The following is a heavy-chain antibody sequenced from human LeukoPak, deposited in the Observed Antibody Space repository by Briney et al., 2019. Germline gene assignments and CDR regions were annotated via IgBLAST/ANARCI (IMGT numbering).Heavy chain of an antibody. D-gene: IGHD3-22*01. CDR1: GFTFSSYA. CDR3: ARDPTYYYDSSGYLRAFDI. Sequence: GGSLRLSCAASGFTFSSYAMHWVRQAPGKGLEWVAVISYDGSNKYYADSVKGRFAISRDNSKNTLYLQMNSLRAEDTAVYYCARDPTYYYDSSGYLRAFDIWGQGTMVTVSS. CDR2: ISYDGSNK. J-gene: IGHJ3*02. V-gene: IGHV3-30*09.